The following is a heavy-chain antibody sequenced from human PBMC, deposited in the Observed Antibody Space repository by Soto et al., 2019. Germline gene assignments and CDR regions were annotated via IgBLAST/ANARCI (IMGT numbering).Heavy chain of an antibody. CDR2: INPSGGST. CDR3: ARALYSWGGHFDP. V-gene: IGHV1-46*01. Sequence: ASVKVSCKXSGYTFTSYYMHWVRQAPGQGLEWMGIINPSGGSTSYAQKFQGRVTMTRDTSTSTVYMELSSLRSEDTAVYYCARALYSWGGHFDPWGQGTLVTVSS. J-gene: IGHJ5*02. D-gene: IGHD1-20*01. CDR1: GYTFTSYY.